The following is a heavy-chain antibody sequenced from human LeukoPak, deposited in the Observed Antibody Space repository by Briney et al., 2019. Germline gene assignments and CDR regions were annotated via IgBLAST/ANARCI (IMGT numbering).Heavy chain of an antibody. Sequence: PGGSLRLSCAASGFTLSSYTMNWVREAPGKGLEWVSSISHTSTYIYYADSVKGRFTISRDNAKNSLYLQFNSLRAEDTAVYYCAREGPRAFDIWGQGTMVTVSS. CDR2: ISHTSTYI. CDR3: AREGPRAFDI. V-gene: IGHV3-21*01. J-gene: IGHJ3*02. CDR1: GFTLSSYT.